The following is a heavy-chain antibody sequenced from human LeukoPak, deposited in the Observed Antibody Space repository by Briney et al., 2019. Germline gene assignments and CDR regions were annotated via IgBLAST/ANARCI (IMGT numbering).Heavy chain of an antibody. CDR1: GFTFSTYW. D-gene: IGHD5-18*01. Sequence: GGSLRLSCAASGFTFSTYWMSWVRQVPGKGLELVAYIKPDGSEKYYVDSVKGRFTISRDNAKNSLYLQMNSLRGEDAAVYFCARVARYTFDIWGQGTMVTVSS. V-gene: IGHV3-7*05. CDR3: ARVARYTFDI. CDR2: IKPDGSEK. J-gene: IGHJ3*02.